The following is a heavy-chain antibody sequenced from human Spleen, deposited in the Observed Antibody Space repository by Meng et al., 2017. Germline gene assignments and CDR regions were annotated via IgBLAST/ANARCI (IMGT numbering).Heavy chain of an antibody. CDR3: ASSGTSSWFGEAAY. J-gene: IGHJ4*02. CDR1: GFTFDDYG. Sequence: GESLKISCAASGFTFDDYGMSWVRQAPGKGLEWVSGINWNGGSTGYADSVKGRFTISRDNARNSLYLHMDSLTAEDTAVYYCASSGTSSWFGEAAYWGQGTLVTVSS. CDR2: INWNGGST. D-gene: IGHD3-10*01. V-gene: IGHV3-20*04.